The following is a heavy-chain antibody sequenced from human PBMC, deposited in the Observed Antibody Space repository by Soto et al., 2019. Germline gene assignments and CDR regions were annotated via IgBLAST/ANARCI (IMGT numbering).Heavy chain of an antibody. CDR1: GFTFSSYA. J-gene: IGHJ6*02. Sequence: GGSLRLSCAASGFTFSSYAMSWVRQAPGKGLEWVSAISGSGGSTYYADSVKGRFTISRDNSKNTLYLQMNSLRAEDTAVYYCATPSGSQRYYYYGMDVWGQGTTVTVSS. CDR3: ATPSGSQRYYYYGMDV. D-gene: IGHD2-15*01. V-gene: IGHV3-23*01. CDR2: ISGSGGST.